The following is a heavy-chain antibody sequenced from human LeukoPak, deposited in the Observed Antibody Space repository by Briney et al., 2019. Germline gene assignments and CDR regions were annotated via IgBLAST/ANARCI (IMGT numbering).Heavy chain of an antibody. CDR1: GFTFSSYW. CDR2: IKTDGSST. CDR3: ARDRGYSEIPEDL. D-gene: IGHD1-14*01. J-gene: IGHJ5*02. V-gene: IGHV3-74*01. Sequence: AGGSLRLSCAASGFTFSSYWMHWVRQAPGKGLVWVSRIKTDGSSTTYADSVKGRFTISRDNAKNTLYLQMNSLRAEDTAVYYCARDRGYSEIPEDLWGQGTLVTVSS.